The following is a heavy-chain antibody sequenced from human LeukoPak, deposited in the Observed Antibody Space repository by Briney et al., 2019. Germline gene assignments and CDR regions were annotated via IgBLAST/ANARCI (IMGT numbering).Heavy chain of an antibody. CDR3: AKGMSAMAKSDAFDI. J-gene: IGHJ3*02. CDR1: GFTFSSYG. V-gene: IGHV3-30*02. D-gene: IGHD5-18*01. Sequence: PGGSLRLSCAASGFTFSSYGMHWVRQAPGKGLEWVAFIRYDGSNKYYADSVKGRFTISRDNSKSTLYLQMNSLRAEDTAVYYCAKGMSAMAKSDAFDIWGQGTMVTVSS. CDR2: IRYDGSNK.